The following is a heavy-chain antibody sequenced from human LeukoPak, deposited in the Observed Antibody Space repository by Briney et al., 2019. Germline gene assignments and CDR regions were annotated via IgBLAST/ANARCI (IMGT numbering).Heavy chain of an antibody. V-gene: IGHV4-39*07. CDR2: IYYSGST. D-gene: IGHD2/OR15-2a*01. J-gene: IGHJ6*03. CDR1: GGSISSSSYY. Sequence: KPSETLSLTCTVSGGSISSSSYYWGWIRQPPGKGLEWIGSIYYSGSTYYNPSLKSRVTISVDTSKNQFSLKLSSVTAADTAVYYCARVYEFDYYYMDVWGKGTTVTVSS. CDR3: ARVYEFDYYYMDV.